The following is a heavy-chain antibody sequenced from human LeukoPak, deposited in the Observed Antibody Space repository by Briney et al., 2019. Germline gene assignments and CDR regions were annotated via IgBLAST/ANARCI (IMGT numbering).Heavy chain of an antibody. V-gene: IGHV3-43D*03. CDR3: AKDGVVAALGDNWFDS. D-gene: IGHD2-15*01. CDR1: GFTFDDYA. Sequence: GGSLRLSCAASGFTFDDYAVHWVRQAPGRGLEWVSLISWQGGSTYYADSVKGRFTISRDNSKNSLYLQMNSLRPEDTALYYCAKDGVVAALGDNWFDSWGQGTPVTVSS. J-gene: IGHJ5*01. CDR2: ISWQGGST.